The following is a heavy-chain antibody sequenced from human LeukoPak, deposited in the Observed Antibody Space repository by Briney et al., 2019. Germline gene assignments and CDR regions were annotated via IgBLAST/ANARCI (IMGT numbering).Heavy chain of an antibody. D-gene: IGHD3-3*01. Sequence: SETLSLTCTVSGGSISSSYWSWIRQPPGKGLEWIGYIYYSGSTNYNPSLKSRVTISVDTSKNQFSLKLSSVTAADTAVYYCARGEDFWSGYLPQGDAFDIWGQGTMVTVSS. J-gene: IGHJ3*02. CDR3: ARGEDFWSGYLPQGDAFDI. V-gene: IGHV4-59*01. CDR2: IYYSGST. CDR1: GGSISSSY.